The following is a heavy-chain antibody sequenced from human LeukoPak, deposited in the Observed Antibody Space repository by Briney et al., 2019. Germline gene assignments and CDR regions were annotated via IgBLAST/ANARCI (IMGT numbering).Heavy chain of an antibody. V-gene: IGHV3-21*01. J-gene: IGHJ6*02. D-gene: IGHD6-19*01. CDR1: GFTFSSYS. Sequence: GGSLRLSCAASGFTFSSYSMNWVRQAPGKGLEWVSSISSGSSYIYYADSVKGRFTISRDNAKNSLYLQMNSLRAEDTAVYYCARVAGTTYYYYVMDVWGQGTTVTVSS. CDR2: ISSGSSYI. CDR3: ARVAGTTYYYYVMDV.